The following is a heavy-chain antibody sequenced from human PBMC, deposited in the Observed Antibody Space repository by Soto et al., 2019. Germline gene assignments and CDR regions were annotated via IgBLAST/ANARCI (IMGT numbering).Heavy chain of an antibody. D-gene: IGHD2-21*02. CDR2: ISSSSSYT. Sequence: GGSLRLSCAASGFTFSDYYMSWIRQAPGKGLEWVSYISSSSSYTNYADSVKGRFTISRDNAKNSLYLQMNSLRAEDTAAYYCARVRGDFSYYFDYWGQGTLVTVSS. CDR3: ARVRGDFSYYFDY. CDR1: GFTFSDYY. V-gene: IGHV3-11*05. J-gene: IGHJ4*02.